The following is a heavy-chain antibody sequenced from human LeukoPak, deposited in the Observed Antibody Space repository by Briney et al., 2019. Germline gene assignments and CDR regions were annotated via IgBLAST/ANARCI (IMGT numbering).Heavy chain of an antibody. V-gene: IGHV4-34*01. D-gene: IGHD3-10*01. CDR3: ARPPHLVYGSRRGRRQNAFDI. CDR1: GGSISSYY. CDR2: INHSGST. Sequence: SETLSLTCTVSGGSISSYYWSWIRQPPGKGLEWIGEINHSGSTNYNPSLKSRVTISVDTSKNQFSLKLSSVTAADTAVYYCARPPHLVYGSRRGRRQNAFDIWGQGTMVTVSS. J-gene: IGHJ3*02.